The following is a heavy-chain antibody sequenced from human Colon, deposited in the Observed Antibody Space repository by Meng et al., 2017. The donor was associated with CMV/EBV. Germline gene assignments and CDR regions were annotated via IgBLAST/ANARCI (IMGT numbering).Heavy chain of an antibody. V-gene: IGHV3-21*01. Sequence: GFPLIPHTMHWVRQAPGKGLEWVSSISSGSNYIFYAASVKGRFTISRDNAKNSLFLQMNSLRAEDTAVYYCARDTEDYYDSSASFDFWGQGTLVTVSS. CDR3: ARDTEDYYDSSASFDF. CDR2: ISSGSNYI. J-gene: IGHJ4*02. D-gene: IGHD3-22*01. CDR1: GFPLIPHT.